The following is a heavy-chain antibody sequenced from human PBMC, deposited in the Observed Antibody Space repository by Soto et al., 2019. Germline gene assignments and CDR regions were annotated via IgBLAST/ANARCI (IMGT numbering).Heavy chain of an antibody. CDR1: GFTFSSYW. D-gene: IGHD6-6*01. V-gene: IGHV3-74*01. CDR2: INSDGSTT. CDR3: AKRFGKYSSSSMAYFQH. Sequence: GGSLRLSCAASGFTFSSYWMHWVRQAPGKGLVWVSRINSDGSTTNYADSVKGRFTISRDNAKNTLSLQMNSLRAEDTAVYYCAKRFGKYSSSSMAYFQHWGQGTLVTVSS. J-gene: IGHJ1*01.